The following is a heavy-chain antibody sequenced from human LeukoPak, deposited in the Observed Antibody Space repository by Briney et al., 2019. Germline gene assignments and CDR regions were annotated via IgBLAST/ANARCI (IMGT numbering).Heavy chain of an antibody. D-gene: IGHD3-16*01. V-gene: IGHV4-59*01. J-gene: IGHJ4*02. CDR2: IYYSGST. CDR3: VRDKGGAHAFDY. Sequence: SDTLSLTCTVSGGPISSYYWSWIRQPPGKGLEWIGYIYYSGSTNYNPSLKSRVTISVDTSKNQFSLKLSSVTAADTAVYYCVRDKGGAHAFDYWGQGTLVTVSS. CDR1: GGPISSYY.